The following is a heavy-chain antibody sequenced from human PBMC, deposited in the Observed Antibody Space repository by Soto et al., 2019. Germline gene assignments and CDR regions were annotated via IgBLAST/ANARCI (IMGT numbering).Heavy chain of an antibody. CDR2: INTGNGNT. CDR3: AKLGGGYIFGPYLDY. CDR1: GYTFTLYT. Sequence: QVQIVQSGAEVKKPGASVKVSCKTSGYTFTLYTIHWVRQAPGQRLEWMGWINTGNGNTKYSKRFQGRVTMSRDTSASTAYMELSSLTSEDTAVYYCAKLGGGYIFGPYLDYWGQGTLVTVSS. V-gene: IGHV1-3*04. J-gene: IGHJ4*02. D-gene: IGHD5-18*01.